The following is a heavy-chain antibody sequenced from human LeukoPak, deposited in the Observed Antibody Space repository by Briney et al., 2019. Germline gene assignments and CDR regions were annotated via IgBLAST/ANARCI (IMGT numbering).Heavy chain of an antibody. CDR3: ARSWEQLDFDY. D-gene: IGHD6-13*01. J-gene: IGHJ4*02. V-gene: IGHV1-18*01. Sequence: ASVKVSCKASGYTFTSYGISWVRQAPGQGLEWLGWISAYNGNTNYAQKLQGRVTITADKSTSTAYMELSSLRSEDTAVYYCARSWEQLDFDYWGQGTLVTVSS. CDR2: ISAYNGNT. CDR1: GYTFTSYG.